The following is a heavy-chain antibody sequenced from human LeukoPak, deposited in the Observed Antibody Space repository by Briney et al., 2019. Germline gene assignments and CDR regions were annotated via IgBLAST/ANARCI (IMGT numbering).Heavy chain of an antibody. CDR1: GYTFTDYY. CDR2: INPKTGDT. Sequence: ASVTVSCKASGYTFTDYYLHWVRQAPRQGLEWMGWINPKTGDTKYAQKFQGRVTMTRDTPITTAYIDLSRLRSDDTAMYYCARDEDFWSGFDIWGQGTMVTVSS. V-gene: IGHV1-2*02. D-gene: IGHD3-3*01. J-gene: IGHJ3*02. CDR3: ARDEDFWSGFDI.